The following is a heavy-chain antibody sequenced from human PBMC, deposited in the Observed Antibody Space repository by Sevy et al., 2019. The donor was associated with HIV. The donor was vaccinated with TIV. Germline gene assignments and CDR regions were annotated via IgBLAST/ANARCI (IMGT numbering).Heavy chain of an antibody. V-gene: IGHV3-66*02. CDR1: GFTVNDKY. CDR2: IFSSGST. D-gene: IGHD6-19*01. CDR3: VSLLLSYRSGWSYFDY. Sequence: GSLRLSCAISGFTVNDKYIIWVRQAPGKGLEWVSVIFSSGSTYYADSAKGRFTISRDNSKNTVDLQMNSVRVEDTAVYYCVSLLLSYRSGWSYFDYWGQGTLVTVSS. J-gene: IGHJ4*02.